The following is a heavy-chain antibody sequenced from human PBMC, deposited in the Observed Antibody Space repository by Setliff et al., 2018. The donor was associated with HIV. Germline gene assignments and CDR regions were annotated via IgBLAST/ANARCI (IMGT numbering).Heavy chain of an antibody. V-gene: IGHV3-11*04. CDR1: GFTFSDYY. D-gene: IGHD1-26*01. Sequence: PGGSLRLSCAASGFTFSDYYMSWIRQAPGKGLEWVSYISSSGSTIYYADSVKGRFTISRDNSKRTVYLQINSLRVEDTALYYCVKDRGSGSSAFDLWGQGTMVTVSS. J-gene: IGHJ3*01. CDR3: VKDRGSGSSAFDL. CDR2: ISSSGSTI.